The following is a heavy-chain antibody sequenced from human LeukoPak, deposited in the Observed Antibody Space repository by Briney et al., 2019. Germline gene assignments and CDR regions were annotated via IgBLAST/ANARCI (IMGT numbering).Heavy chain of an antibody. CDR3: AKDRQGGSGSYYNDY. CDR2: IWYDGSNK. CDR1: GFTFSSYG. V-gene: IGHV3-33*06. D-gene: IGHD3-10*01. J-gene: IGHJ4*02. Sequence: GGSLRLSCAASGFTFSSYGMHWVRQAPGKGLEWVAVIWYDGSNKYYADSVKGRFTISRDNSKSTLYLQMNSLRAEDTAVYYCAKDRQGGSGSYYNDYWGQGTLVTVSS.